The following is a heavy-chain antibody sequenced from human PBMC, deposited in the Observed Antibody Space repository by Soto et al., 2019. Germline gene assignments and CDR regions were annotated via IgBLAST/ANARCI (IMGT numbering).Heavy chain of an antibody. V-gene: IGHV3-74*01. Sequence: AGGSLRLSCAASEFTFSDYWMHWVRQAPGKGLMWVSRINTDGSRTTYADSVEGRFAISRDNAKSTLYLHMYSLRAEDTAVYYCARVKSGSYDWFDPWGQGTLVTVSS. CDR1: EFTFSDYW. J-gene: IGHJ5*02. D-gene: IGHD3-10*01. CDR3: ARVKSGSYDWFDP. CDR2: INTDGSRT.